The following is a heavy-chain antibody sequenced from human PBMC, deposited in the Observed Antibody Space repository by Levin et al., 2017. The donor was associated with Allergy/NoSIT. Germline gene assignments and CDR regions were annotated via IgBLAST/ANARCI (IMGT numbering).Heavy chain of an antibody. CDR3: ALGSVCGKSACYYFDY. D-gene: IGHD2-8*01. V-gene: IGHV5-51*01. CDR2: IYPDDSDA. J-gene: IGHJ4*02. Sequence: GESLKISCKGSGYSFSSYWIGWVRQMPGKGLEWMGIIYPDDSDARYSPSFQGQVTISADKSISTAYLQWTSLKASDTAVYYCALGSVCGKSACYYFDYWGQGTLVTVSS. CDR1: GYSFSSYW.